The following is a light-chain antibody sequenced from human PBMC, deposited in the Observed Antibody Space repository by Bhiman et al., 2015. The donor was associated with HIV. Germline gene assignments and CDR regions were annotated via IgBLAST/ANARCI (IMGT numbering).Light chain of an antibody. CDR1: SSDVGDYNY. V-gene: IGLV2-14*01. J-gene: IGLJ2*01. CDR3: SSYTTSSTVV. CDR2: DVS. Sequence: QSALTQPASVSGSPGQSITISCTGTSSDVGDYNYVSWYQQHPGKAPKVMIYDVSKRPSGVSNRFSGSKSANTASLTISGLQAEDEADYYCSSYTTSSTVVFGGGTKLTVL.